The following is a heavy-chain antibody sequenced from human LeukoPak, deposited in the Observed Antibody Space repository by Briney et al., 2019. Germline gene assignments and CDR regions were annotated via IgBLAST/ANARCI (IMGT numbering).Heavy chain of an antibody. V-gene: IGHV4-61*02. D-gene: IGHD2-21*02. CDR3: AREGDCGGDCYLNWFDP. CDR2: IYTSGST. CDR1: GGSISSGSYY. J-gene: IGHJ5*02. Sequence: PSETLSLTCTVSGGSISSGSYYWSWIRQPAGKGLEWIGRIYTSGSTNYNPSLKGRATISVDTSKNQFSLKLSSVTAADTAVYYCAREGDCGGDCYLNWFDPWGQGTLVTVSS.